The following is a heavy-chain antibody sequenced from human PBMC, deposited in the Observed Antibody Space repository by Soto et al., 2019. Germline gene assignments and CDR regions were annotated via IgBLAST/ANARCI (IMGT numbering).Heavy chain of an antibody. CDR1: GFTVSSNY. CDR3: AREAISSDYFDY. J-gene: IGHJ4*01. V-gene: IGHV3-53*02. D-gene: IGHD3-22*01. Sequence: EVQLVETGGGLIQPGGSLRLSCAASGFTVSSNYMSWVRQAPGQGLEWVSFIYSGGRTNYADSVKGRFTISRDNSKNTLYRQMNSLRAENTAVYYCAREAISSDYFDYWGHGTLVIVSS. CDR2: IYSGGRT.